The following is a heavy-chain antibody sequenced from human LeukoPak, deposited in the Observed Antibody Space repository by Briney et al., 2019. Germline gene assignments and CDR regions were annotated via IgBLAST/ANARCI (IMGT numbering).Heavy chain of an antibody. D-gene: IGHD6-13*01. V-gene: IGHV1-46*01. CDR1: GFTFTTYF. CDR3: TREIDSSSGYDF. CDR2: INLSDDGT. Sequence: ASVKVSCKASGFTFTTYFMHWVRQAPGQGLEWMGIINLSDDGTSLARKFQGRVTMTRDTSTNTAYMELSSLRPEDTAVYYCTREIDSSSGYDFWGQGALVTVSS. J-gene: IGHJ4*02.